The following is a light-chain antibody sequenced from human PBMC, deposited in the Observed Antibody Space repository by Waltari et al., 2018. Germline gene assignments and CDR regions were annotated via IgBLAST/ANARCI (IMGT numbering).Light chain of an antibody. V-gene: IGKV3-11*01. Sequence: EVVMTQSPATLSLSPGESATLSCRASLSVGTHLAWYQQKPGQAPRLLIYDAFNRATGIPVRFSGSGSGTDFTLTISTLEPEDFAVYYCQQRSSGRTFGQGTKVEIK. CDR1: LSVGTH. CDR2: DAF. J-gene: IGKJ1*01. CDR3: QQRSSGRT.